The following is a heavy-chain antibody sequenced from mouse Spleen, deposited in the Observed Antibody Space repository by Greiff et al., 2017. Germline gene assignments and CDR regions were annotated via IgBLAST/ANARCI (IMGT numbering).Heavy chain of an antibody. V-gene: IGHV5-9-3*01. CDR3: ARHAGNYFDY. CDR2: ISSGGSYT. J-gene: IGHJ2*01. CDR1: GFTFSSYA. D-gene: IGHD4-1*01. Sequence: EVHLVESGGGLVKPGGSLKLSCAASGFTFSSYAMYWVRQTPEKRLEWVATISSGGSYTYYPDSVKGRFTISRDNAKNTLYLQMSSLRSEDTAMYYCARHAGNYFDYWGQRTTLTVSS.